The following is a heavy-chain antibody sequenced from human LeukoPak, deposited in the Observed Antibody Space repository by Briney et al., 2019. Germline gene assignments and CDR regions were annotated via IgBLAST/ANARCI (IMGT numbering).Heavy chain of an antibody. CDR2: IWHDGSNK. V-gene: IGHV3-33*01. J-gene: IGHJ3*02. D-gene: IGHD3-10*01. CDR3: TTDMYYYGPGAFDI. Sequence: PGGSLRLSCAASGFTFSSYGMHWVRQAPGKGLEWVAVIWHDGSNKYYADSVKGRFTISRDNSKNTLYLQMKSLRAEDTAVYYCTTDMYYYGPGAFDIWGQGTMVTVSS. CDR1: GFTFSSYG.